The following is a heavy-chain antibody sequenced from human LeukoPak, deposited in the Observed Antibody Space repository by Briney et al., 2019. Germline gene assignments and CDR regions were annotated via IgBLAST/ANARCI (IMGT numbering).Heavy chain of an antibody. CDR3: VAGSYYFDY. D-gene: IGHD3-10*01. Sequence: SETLSLTCTVSGGSISSYYWSWIRQPPGKGLEWIGYIYYSGSTNHNPSLKSRITISVDTSKNQFSLKLSSVTAADTALYYCVAGSYYFDYWGQGTLVTVSS. CDR2: IYYSGST. J-gene: IGHJ4*02. V-gene: IGHV4-59*08. CDR1: GGSISSYY.